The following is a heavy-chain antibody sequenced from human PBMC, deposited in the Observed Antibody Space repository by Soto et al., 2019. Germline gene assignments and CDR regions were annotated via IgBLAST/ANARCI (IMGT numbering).Heavy chain of an antibody. V-gene: IGHV3-23*01. D-gene: IGHD6-19*01. Sequence: PGGSLRLSFPASGFTFSSHAMSWVRQAPGKGLEWVSAISGSGGSTLYADSVTGRFTIPRDNSKHTLYLQMKSLRAEDTAVYYCAKSSGWFRVDYWGQGTMVTVSS. CDR3: AKSSGWFRVDY. CDR2: ISGSGGST. CDR1: GFTFSSHA. J-gene: IGHJ4*02.